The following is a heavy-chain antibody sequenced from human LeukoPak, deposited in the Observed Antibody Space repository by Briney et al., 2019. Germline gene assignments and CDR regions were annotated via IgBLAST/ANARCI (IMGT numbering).Heavy chain of an antibody. Sequence: PGGSXRLSXAASXXXFSDHYMDWVRQAPGKGLEWVGRTRNKANSYTTEYAASVKGRFTISRDDSKNSLYLQINSLKTEDTAVYYCARVFGDRFDYWGQGTLVTVSS. D-gene: IGHD2-21*02. CDR1: XXXFSDHY. CDR2: TRNKANSYTT. V-gene: IGHV3-72*01. CDR3: ARVFGDRFDY. J-gene: IGHJ4*02.